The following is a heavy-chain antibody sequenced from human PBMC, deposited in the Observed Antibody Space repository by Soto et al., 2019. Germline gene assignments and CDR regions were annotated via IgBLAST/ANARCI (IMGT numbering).Heavy chain of an antibody. Sequence: PSQTLSLTCVISVDIVSSNSAAWICIGQSPSRGLEWLGRTYYRSKWYNDYALSVKSRITLNPDTSKNQFSLQLNSVTPEDTAVYYCARGNHNNWFDPWGQGTLVTVSS. CDR1: VDIVSSNSAA. J-gene: IGHJ5*02. CDR2: TYYRSKWYN. V-gene: IGHV6-1*01. CDR3: ARGNHNNWFDP.